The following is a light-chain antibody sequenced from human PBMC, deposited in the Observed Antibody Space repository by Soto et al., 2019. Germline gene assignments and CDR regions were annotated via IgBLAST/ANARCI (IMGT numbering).Light chain of an antibody. Sequence: EIVLTQSPDTLSLSPGEGATLSCRASQSIRKFLAWYQHKPGQGPRLLIYDTSIRATHVPATVIGSGSGTDFSLTITSLEPEDFAVYYWHQRGDEITYGPVTKV. CDR2: DTS. J-gene: IGKJ3*01. CDR1: QSIRKF. CDR3: HQRGDEIT. V-gene: IGKV3-11*01.